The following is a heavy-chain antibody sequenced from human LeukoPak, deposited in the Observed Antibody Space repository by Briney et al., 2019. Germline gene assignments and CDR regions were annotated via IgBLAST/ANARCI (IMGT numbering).Heavy chain of an antibody. J-gene: IGHJ3*02. Sequence: PGGSLRLSCAASGFTFSNAGMSWVRQAPGKGLEWVASIKQDGGEKFYVDSVRGRFTISRDNAKNSLSLQMNSLRAEDTAVYYCARASQRAFDIWGQGTMVTVSP. CDR3: ARASQRAFDI. CDR1: GFTFSNAG. V-gene: IGHV3-7*04. CDR2: IKQDGGEK.